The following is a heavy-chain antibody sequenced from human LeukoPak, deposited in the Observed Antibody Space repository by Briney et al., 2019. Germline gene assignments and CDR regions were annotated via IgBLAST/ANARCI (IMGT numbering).Heavy chain of an antibody. CDR3: ARDRDFWSGYYSDY. V-gene: IGHV1-2*02. CDR1: GYTFTGYY. D-gene: IGHD3-3*01. J-gene: IGHJ4*02. CDR2: INPNSGDT. Sequence: ASVKVSCKASGYTFTGYYMHWVRQAPGQGLEWMGWINPNSGDTNYAQKFQGGVTMTRDTSISAAYMELSRLRSDDTAVYYCARDRDFWSGYYSDYWGQGTLVTVSS.